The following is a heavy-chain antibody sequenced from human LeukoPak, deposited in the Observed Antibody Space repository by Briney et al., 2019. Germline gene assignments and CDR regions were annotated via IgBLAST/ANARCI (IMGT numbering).Heavy chain of an antibody. CDR2: IRYDGSNK. Sequence: GGSLRLSCAASGFTFSSYGMHWVRQAPGKGLEWVAFIRYDGSNKYYADSVKGRFTISRDNSKNTLYLQMNSLRAEDTAVYYCAKGAVGARLGPFDYWGQGTLVTVSS. CDR3: AKGAVGARLGPFDY. D-gene: IGHD1-26*01. V-gene: IGHV3-30*02. CDR1: GFTFSSYG. J-gene: IGHJ4*02.